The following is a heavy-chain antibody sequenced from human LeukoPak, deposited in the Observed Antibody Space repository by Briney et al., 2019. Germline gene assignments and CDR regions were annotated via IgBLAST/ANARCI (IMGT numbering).Heavy chain of an antibody. CDR1: GFTFSSYA. CDR2: ISGSGTNT. V-gene: IGHV3-23*01. D-gene: IGHD3-22*01. J-gene: IGHJ3*02. CDR3: AKDIVVVISGNAFDI. Sequence: KPGGSLRLSCAASGFTFSSYAMSWVRQAPGKGLEWVSAISGSGTNTYYADSVKGRFTISRDNSKNSLYLQMNSLRAEDTAVYYCAKDIVVVISGNAFDIWGQGTMVTVSS.